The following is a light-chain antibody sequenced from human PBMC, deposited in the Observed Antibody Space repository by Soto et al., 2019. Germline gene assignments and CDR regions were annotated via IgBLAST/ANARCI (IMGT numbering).Light chain of an antibody. V-gene: IGLV1-51*01. CDR1: TSNIGNNY. CDR3: GTWDSSLNSHI. Sequence: QSMLTQPPSVSAAPGQKVTISCSGSTSNIGNNYVSWFQQLPGTAPQLLIYDNDKRPSGIPDRFSGSTSGTSSTLDITGLQTGDEADYYCGTWDSSLNSHIFGGGTKLTVL. J-gene: IGLJ2*01. CDR2: DND.